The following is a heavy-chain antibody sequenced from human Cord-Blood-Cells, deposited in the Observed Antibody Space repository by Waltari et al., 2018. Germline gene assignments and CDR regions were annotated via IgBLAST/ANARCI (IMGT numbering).Heavy chain of an antibody. CDR1: GFTFSSYG. J-gene: IGHJ4*02. CDR2: IWYDGSNK. Sequence: QVQLVESGGGVVQPGRSLRLSCAASGFTFSSYGMHWVRPAPGKGLEWVAVIWYDGSNKYYADSVKGRFTISRDNSKNTLYLQMNSLRAEDTAVYYCARAPLYRELGPVDYWGQGTLVTVSS. V-gene: IGHV3-33*01. D-gene: IGHD7-27*01. CDR3: ARAPLYRELGPVDY.